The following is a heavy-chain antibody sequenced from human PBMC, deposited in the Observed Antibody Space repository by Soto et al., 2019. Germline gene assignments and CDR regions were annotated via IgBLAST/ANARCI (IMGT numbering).Heavy chain of an antibody. CDR2: ISYDGSNK. CDR3: ATGASIVYYYLPWWTAFEI. J-gene: IGHJ3*02. V-gene: IGHV3-30-3*01. Sequence: QVQLVESGGGVVQPGRSLRLSCAASGFTFTSYAMHWVRQAPGKGLEGVAVISYDGSNKFYADSVKGRFTISRDNSKNTLYLPMNSLTAEDTAVYYCATGASIVYYYLPWWTAFEIWGQGTMVTVSS. D-gene: IGHD3-22*01. CDR1: GFTFTSYA.